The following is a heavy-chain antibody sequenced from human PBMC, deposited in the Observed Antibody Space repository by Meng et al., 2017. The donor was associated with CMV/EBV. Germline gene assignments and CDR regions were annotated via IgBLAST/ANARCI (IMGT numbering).Heavy chain of an antibody. Sequence: GSLRLSCAVYGGSFSGYYWSWTRQLPGKGLEWIGYIYYSGSTNYNPSLKSRVTISVDTSKNQYSLKLSSVTAADTAVYYCARDGSSSGYWFDPWGQGTLVTVSS. CDR3: ARDGSSSGYWFDP. V-gene: IGHV4-59*01. J-gene: IGHJ5*02. CDR2: IYYSGST. D-gene: IGHD3-22*01. CDR1: GGSFSGYY.